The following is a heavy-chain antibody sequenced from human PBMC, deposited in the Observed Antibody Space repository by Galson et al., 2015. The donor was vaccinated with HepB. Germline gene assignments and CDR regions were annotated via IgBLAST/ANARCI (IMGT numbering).Heavy chain of an antibody. CDR2: IHPGDSDT. Sequence: QSGAEVKKPGESLKISCKGSGYSFTSYWIGWVRQMPGKGLEWMGIIHPGDSDTRYSPSFQGQVTISADKSLSTAYLQWSTLKASDSAIYYCARQRERGYSYSAYWGQGTLVTVSS. CDR1: GYSFTSYW. D-gene: IGHD5-18*01. J-gene: IGHJ4*02. V-gene: IGHV5-51*01. CDR3: ARQRERGYSYSAY.